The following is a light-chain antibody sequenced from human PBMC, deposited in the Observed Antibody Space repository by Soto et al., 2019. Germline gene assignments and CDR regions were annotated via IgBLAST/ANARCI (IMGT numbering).Light chain of an antibody. CDR2: RAS. CDR1: QSVSSAL. J-gene: IGKJ4*01. V-gene: IGKV3-20*01. Sequence: EIVLTQSPDTLSLSPGARATLSCRASQSVSSALLAWYQQKPRQAPRLLIYRASTRATGIPDRFTGSGSGTDFTLTNSRLEPEDFAVYYCQQYESSPLTFGGGTKVEIK. CDR3: QQYESSPLT.